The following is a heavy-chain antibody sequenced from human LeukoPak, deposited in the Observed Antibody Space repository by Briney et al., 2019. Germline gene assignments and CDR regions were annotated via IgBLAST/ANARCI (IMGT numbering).Heavy chain of an antibody. CDR1: GDSISSYY. J-gene: IGHJ4*02. CDR2: IYYSGST. V-gene: IGHV4-59*01. D-gene: IGHD6-13*01. Sequence: SETLSLTCTVSGDSISSYYWSWIRQPPGKGLEWIGYIYYSGSTNYNTSLMSRVTISVDTSKNQFSLKLSSVTAADTAVYYCARVGGSWFPTIDYWGQGTLVTVSS. CDR3: ARVGGSWFPTIDY.